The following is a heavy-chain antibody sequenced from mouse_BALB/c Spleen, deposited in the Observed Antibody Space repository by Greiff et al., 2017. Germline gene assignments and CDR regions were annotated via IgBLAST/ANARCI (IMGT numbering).Heavy chain of an antibody. Sequence: VKVVESGPGLVAPSQSLSITCTVSGFSLTSYDISWIRQPPGKGLEWLGVIWTGGGTNYNSAFMSRLSISKDNSKSQVFLKMNSLQTDDTAIYYCVRDRTRSHWGQGTLVTVSA. J-gene: IGHJ3*01. V-gene: IGHV2-9-2*01. CDR1: GFSLTSYD. CDR3: VRDRTRSH. CDR2: IWTGGGT.